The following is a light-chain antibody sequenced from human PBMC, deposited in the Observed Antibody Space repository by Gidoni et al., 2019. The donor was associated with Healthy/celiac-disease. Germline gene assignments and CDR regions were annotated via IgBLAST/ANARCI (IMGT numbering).Light chain of an antibody. CDR3: QQSNSTPIT. CDR2: DAS. J-gene: IGKJ5*01. Sequence: QAPATLCASVGERDTNSCRDSQSMSSYLNWYQQKPGKAPKLLIYDASSRQSGIPARFSGSGSGTDFTLTISSLEPEDFATYYCQQSNSTPITVGEGTRVEIK. V-gene: IGKV1-39*01. CDR1: QSMSSY.